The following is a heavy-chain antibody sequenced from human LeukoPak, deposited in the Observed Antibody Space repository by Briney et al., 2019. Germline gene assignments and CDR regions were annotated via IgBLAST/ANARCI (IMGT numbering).Heavy chain of an antibody. CDR1: GGSFSGYY. D-gene: IGHD2-2*01. V-gene: IGHV4-34*01. CDR2: INHNGST. Sequence: PSETLSLTCAVYGGSFSGYYWSWIRQPPGKGLEWIGEINHNGSTNYNPSLKSRVTISVDTSKNQFSLKLSSVTAADTAVYYCARAQLYCSSTSCYPNYFDYWGQGTLVTVSS. J-gene: IGHJ4*02. CDR3: ARAQLYCSSTSCYPNYFDY.